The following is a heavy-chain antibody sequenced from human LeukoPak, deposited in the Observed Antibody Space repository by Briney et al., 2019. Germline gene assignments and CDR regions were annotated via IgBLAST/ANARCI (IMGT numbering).Heavy chain of an antibody. CDR3: ARDRFPRYYYDSSGYGKFDY. J-gene: IGHJ4*02. V-gene: IGHV1-18*01. Sequence: ASVKVSCKASGYTFTTYDVNWVRQAPGQGLEWMGWISAYNGNTNYAQKLQGRVTMTTDTSTSTAYMELRSLRSDDTAVYYCARDRFPRYYYDSSGYGKFDYWGQGTLVTVSS. CDR2: ISAYNGNT. CDR1: GYTFTTYD. D-gene: IGHD3-22*01.